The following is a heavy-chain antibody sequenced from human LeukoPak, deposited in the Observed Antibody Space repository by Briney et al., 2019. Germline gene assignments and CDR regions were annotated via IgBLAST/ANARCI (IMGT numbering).Heavy chain of an antibody. CDR2: IDWDDDK. Sequence: TLSLTCAVYGGSFSGYYWSWIRQPPGKALEWLARIDWDDDKYYSTSLKTRLTISKDTSKNQVVLTMTNMDPVDTATYYCARIYGDYSSRYYFDYWGQGTLVTVSS. D-gene: IGHD4-17*01. V-gene: IGHV2-70*11. J-gene: IGHJ4*02. CDR3: ARIYGDYSSRYYFDY. CDR1: GGSFSGYY.